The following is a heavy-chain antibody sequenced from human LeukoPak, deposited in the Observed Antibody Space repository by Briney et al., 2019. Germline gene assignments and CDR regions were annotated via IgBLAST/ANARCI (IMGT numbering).Heavy chain of an antibody. CDR1: GFTSSSYA. J-gene: IGHJ4*02. Sequence: GGSLRLSCAASGFTSSSYAMSWVRQAPGKGLEWVSAISGSGGSTYYADSVKGRFTISRDNSKNTLYLQMNSLRAEDTAVYYCARASGYSYGYYFDYWGQGTLVTVSS. CDR2: ISGSGGST. D-gene: IGHD5-18*01. V-gene: IGHV3-23*01. CDR3: ARASGYSYGYYFDY.